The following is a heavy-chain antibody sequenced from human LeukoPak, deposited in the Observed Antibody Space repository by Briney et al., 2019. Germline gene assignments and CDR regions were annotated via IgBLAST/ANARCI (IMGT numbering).Heavy chain of an antibody. CDR1: GYSFTNYW. CDR3: ARQGRYVTLDY. Sequence: PGESLKISCKGSGYSFTNYWIGWVRQMPGKGLEWMGPINAGDSDTRYSPSFQGQVTISVDKSISTTYLQWSSLRASDTAMYYCARQGRYVTLDYWGQGTLVTVSS. D-gene: IGHD2-21*02. J-gene: IGHJ4*02. V-gene: IGHV5-51*01. CDR2: INAGDSDT.